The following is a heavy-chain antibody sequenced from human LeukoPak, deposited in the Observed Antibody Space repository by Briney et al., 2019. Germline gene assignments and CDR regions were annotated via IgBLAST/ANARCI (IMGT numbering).Heavy chain of an antibody. J-gene: IGHJ6*02. Sequence: SQTLSLTCAISGDSVSSNSASWHWIRQSPSRGLQWLGRTYYTSKWFNDYAVSLKSRITINPDTSKNQFSLKLSSVTAADTAVYYCARGYAGIYGMDVWGQGTTVTVSS. D-gene: IGHD1-1*01. V-gene: IGHV6-1*01. CDR3: ARGYAGIYGMDV. CDR1: GDSVSSNSAS. CDR2: TYYTSKWFN.